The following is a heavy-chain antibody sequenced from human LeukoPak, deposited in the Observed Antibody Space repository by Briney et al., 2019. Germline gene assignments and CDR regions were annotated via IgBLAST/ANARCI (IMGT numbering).Heavy chain of an antibody. J-gene: IGHJ4*02. CDR3: ARDQEYSSSLADY. D-gene: IGHD6-6*01. Sequence: GASVKVSCKASGYTFTGYYMYWVRQAPGQGLEWMGWINPNSGGTNYAQKFQGRVTMTRDTSISTAYMELSRLRSDDTAVYYCARDQEYSSSLADYWGQGTLVTVSS. CDR2: INPNSGGT. V-gene: IGHV1-2*02. CDR1: GYTFTGYY.